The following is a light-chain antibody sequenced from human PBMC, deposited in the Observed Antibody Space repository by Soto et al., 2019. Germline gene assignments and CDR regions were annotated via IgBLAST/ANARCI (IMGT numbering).Light chain of an antibody. J-gene: IGKJ1*01. CDR2: KAS. V-gene: IGKV1-5*03. CDR1: QSISSW. Sequence: DIQVTQSPSTLAASVGDRVTITCRASQSISSWLAWYQQKPGKAPKLLIYKASTLQSEVPSRFSGSGSGTEFTLAISSLQPDDSANYYCQQYNDNWTFGQRTKVDIK. CDR3: QQYNDNWT.